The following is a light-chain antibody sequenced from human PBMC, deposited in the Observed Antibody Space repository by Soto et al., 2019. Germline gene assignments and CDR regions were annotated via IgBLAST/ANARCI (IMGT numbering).Light chain of an antibody. Sequence: QSPLTQPASVSGSPGQSITISCTGTSSDVGAYNYVSWYQQHPGKVPKVMIFDVSSRPSGVSNRFSGSKSGNTASLTISGLQTEDEADYYCSSYTTSRNVVFGGGTKLTVL. CDR2: DVS. V-gene: IGLV2-14*03. CDR3: SSYTTSRNVV. CDR1: SSDVGAYNY. J-gene: IGLJ2*01.